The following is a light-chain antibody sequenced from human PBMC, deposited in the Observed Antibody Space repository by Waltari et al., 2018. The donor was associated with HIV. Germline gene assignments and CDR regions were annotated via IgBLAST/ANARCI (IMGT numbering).Light chain of an antibody. CDR1: QSVVNN. V-gene: IGKV3-15*01. J-gene: IGKJ2*01. Sequence: EIVMTQSPVTLSVSLGGRATLSCRASQSVVNNLAWYQQKPGQAPRLLIYGAFIRAAGVPARFSGSGSGTEFTLSISGLQSEDFAVYYWHQNYDWYTFGQGTKLE. CDR3: HQNYDWYT. CDR2: GAF.